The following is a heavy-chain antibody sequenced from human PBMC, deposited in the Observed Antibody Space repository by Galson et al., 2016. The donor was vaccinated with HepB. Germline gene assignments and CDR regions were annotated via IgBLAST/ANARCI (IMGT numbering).Heavy chain of an antibody. D-gene: IGHD6-13*01. CDR2: IYYDGST. V-gene: IGHV4-39*01. Sequence: SETLSLTCTVSGGSIRSSSYYWGWIRQPPGKGLEWIGSIYYDGSTYYNVSLNSRLTISVDTPKNQFSLELSSVTAAATALYYCARLRGIAASGTFDYWGQGTLVTVSS. J-gene: IGHJ4*02. CDR1: GGSIRSSSYY. CDR3: ARLRGIAASGTFDY.